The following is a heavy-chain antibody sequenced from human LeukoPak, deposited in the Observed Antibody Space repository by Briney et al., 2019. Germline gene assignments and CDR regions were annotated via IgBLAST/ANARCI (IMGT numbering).Heavy chain of an antibody. CDR3: AKDPCRGSCYPGAFWDY. CDR2: IRSKANNYAT. CDR1: GFTFSGSA. V-gene: IGHV3-73*01. D-gene: IGHD2-15*01. Sequence: GGSLRLSCAASGFTFSGSAMHWVRQSSGKGLEWVGRIRSKANNYATAYAASVTGRFTISRDDSKNTLYLQMNSLRAEDTAVYYCAKDPCRGSCYPGAFWDYWGQGTLVTVSS. J-gene: IGHJ4*02.